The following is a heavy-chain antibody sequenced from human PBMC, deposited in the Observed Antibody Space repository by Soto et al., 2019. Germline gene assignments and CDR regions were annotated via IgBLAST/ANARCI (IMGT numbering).Heavy chain of an antibody. CDR1: GYTFTSYD. D-gene: IGHD2-21*01. J-gene: IGHJ3*02. CDR3: ARESDYLADAFDI. CDR2: MNPNSGNT. Sequence: VASVKVSCKASGYTFTSYDINWVRQATGQGLEWMGWMNPNSGNTDYAQKFQGRVTMTRNTSISTAYMELSSLRSEDTAVYYCARESDYLADAFDIWGQGTMVTVSS. V-gene: IGHV1-8*01.